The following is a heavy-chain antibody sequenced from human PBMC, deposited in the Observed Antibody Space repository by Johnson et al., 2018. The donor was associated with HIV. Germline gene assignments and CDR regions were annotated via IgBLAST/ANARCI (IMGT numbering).Heavy chain of an antibody. CDR2: ISYDGSNK. J-gene: IGHJ3*02. D-gene: IGHD1-26*01. CDR3: ARDRTSQRWELLPDDAFDI. Sequence: QVQLVESGGGLIQPGRSLRLSCAASGFTFSSYAMHWVRQAPGKGLEWVAVISYDGSNKYYADSVKGRFTISRDNAKNSLYMQMNSLRAEDTAVYYCARDRTSQRWELLPDDAFDIWGQGTMVTVSS. CDR1: GFTFSSYA. V-gene: IGHV3-30-3*01.